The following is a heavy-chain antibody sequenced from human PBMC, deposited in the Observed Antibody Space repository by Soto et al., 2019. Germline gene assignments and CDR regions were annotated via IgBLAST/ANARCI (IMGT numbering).Heavy chain of an antibody. Sequence: QVQLVESGGGVVQPGTSLRLSCAASGFTFRSYGMHWVRQAPGKGLEWVAVISYDGSNKYYGDSVKGRFTISRDNPKNTLFLQMNSLRAEDTAVYYCAKDTFIGGFDYWGQGTLVTVSS. CDR1: GFTFRSYG. CDR2: ISYDGSNK. D-gene: IGHD3-3*01. V-gene: IGHV3-30*18. CDR3: AKDTFIGGFDY. J-gene: IGHJ4*02.